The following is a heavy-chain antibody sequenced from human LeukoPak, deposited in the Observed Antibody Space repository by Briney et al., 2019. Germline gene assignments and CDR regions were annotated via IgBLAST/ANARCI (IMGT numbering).Heavy chain of an antibody. Sequence: GGSLRLSCAASGFTFSSYWMHWARQAPGKGLVWVSRINGDGSDTRYADSVKGRFTISRDNAKNTLFLQMNSLRAEDTAVYYCARDISSVAAVVAVGDYWGQGTLVTVSS. CDR2: INGDGSDT. CDR1: GFTFSSYW. CDR3: ARDISSVAAVVAVGDY. D-gene: IGHD6-6*01. J-gene: IGHJ4*02. V-gene: IGHV3-74*01.